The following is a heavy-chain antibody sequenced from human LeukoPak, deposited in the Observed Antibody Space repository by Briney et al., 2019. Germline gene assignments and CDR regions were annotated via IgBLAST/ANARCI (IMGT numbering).Heavy chain of an antibody. Sequence: GGSLRLSCAASGFTFSDYYMSWIRQAPGKGLEWVSYISSSGSTIYYADSVKGRFTISRDNAKNSLYLQMNSLRAEDSAVYYCARADIVVVPASDYWGQGTLVTVSS. V-gene: IGHV3-11*01. D-gene: IGHD2-2*01. CDR2: ISSSGSTI. J-gene: IGHJ4*02. CDR1: GFTFSDYY. CDR3: ARADIVVVPASDY.